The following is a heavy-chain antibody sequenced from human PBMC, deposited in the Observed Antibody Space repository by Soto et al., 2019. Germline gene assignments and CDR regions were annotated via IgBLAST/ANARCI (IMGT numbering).Heavy chain of an antibody. CDR3: ARKGVAFDY. V-gene: IGHV3-48*02. J-gene: IGHJ4*02. Sequence: GGSLRLSCAASGFTFSSYSINWVRQAPGKGLEWISYISTTSSSIYYADSVKGRFTISRDNAKNSLFLQMNSLRDEDTAVYYCARKGVAFDYWGQGALVTVSS. D-gene: IGHD3-3*01. CDR1: GFTFSSYS. CDR2: ISTTSSSI.